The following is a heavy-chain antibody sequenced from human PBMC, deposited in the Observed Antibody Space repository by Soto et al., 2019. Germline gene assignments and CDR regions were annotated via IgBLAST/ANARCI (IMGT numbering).Heavy chain of an antibody. V-gene: IGHV1-2*02. CDR3: ARVTYYFDSSSYDAFDI. J-gene: IGHJ3*02. CDR1: GYTFTGYY. Sequence: GASVNVSFKASGYTFTGYYMQWVRPAPGQGLEWMGWMKADSGDTYYAQKFQGRLTMTRDTSISTAYLELSRLRADDTAVYYCARVTYYFDSSSYDAFDIWGQGTMVTVSS. D-gene: IGHD3-22*01. CDR2: MKADSGDT.